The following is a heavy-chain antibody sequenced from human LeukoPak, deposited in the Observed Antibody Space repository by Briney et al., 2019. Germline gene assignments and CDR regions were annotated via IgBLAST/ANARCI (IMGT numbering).Heavy chain of an antibody. CDR1: GGSISSGDYY. CDR2: IYYSGST. D-gene: IGHD2-2*01. V-gene: IGHV4-30-4*08. CDR3: ASYCSSTSCYLLPQGY. Sequence: SETLSLTCTVSGGSISSGDYYWSWIRQPPGKGLEWIGYIYYSGSTYYNPSLKSRVTISVDTSKNQFSLKLSSVTAADTAVYYCASYCSSTSCYLLPQGYWGQGTLVTVSS. J-gene: IGHJ4*02.